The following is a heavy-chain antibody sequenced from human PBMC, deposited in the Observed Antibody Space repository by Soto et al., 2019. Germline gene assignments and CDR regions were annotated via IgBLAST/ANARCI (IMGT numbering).Heavy chain of an antibody. Sequence: SETLSLTCTVSGGSMSPYYWSWIRQAPGVGLEWIAYVYYSGSAYYNEVLKSRATMSVDTSKNQFSLKLTSVTATDTAVYYCARGPPHSPYFYDSRGSFDYWGQGTLVTVSS. CDR2: VYYSGSA. V-gene: IGHV4-59*08. CDR3: ARGPPHSPYFYDSRGSFDY. D-gene: IGHD3-22*01. CDR1: GGSMSPYY. J-gene: IGHJ4*02.